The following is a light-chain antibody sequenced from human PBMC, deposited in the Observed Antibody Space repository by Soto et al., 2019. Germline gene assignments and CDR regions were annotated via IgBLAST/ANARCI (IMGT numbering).Light chain of an antibody. V-gene: IGLV1-47*01. J-gene: IGLJ1*01. CDR3: VSWDDSLSGLYV. CDR1: SSNIGSNY. Sequence: QSVLTQPPSASGTPGQRVTISCSGSSSNIGSNYVYWYQQLPGTAPKLLIYRNNQRPSGVPARLSGSKSGTSASLAISGLLSEDEDDSYCVSWDDSLSGLYVFGTGTKVTVL. CDR2: RNN.